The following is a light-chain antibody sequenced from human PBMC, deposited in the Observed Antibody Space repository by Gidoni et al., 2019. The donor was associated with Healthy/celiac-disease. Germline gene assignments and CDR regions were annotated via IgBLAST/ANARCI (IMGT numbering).Light chain of an antibody. CDR1: QSVLYSSNNKNY. J-gene: IGKJ2*01. CDR2: WAS. Sequence: DIVMPQPPHPLAPSLGERATFNCKSSQSVLYSSNNKNYLAWYQQKPGQPPKRLIYWASTRDAGVPDRVSGSGSRTDFTLTMSSLQTEDLAVYYCQQYYSTPPTFGQGTKLEIK. CDR3: QQYYSTPPT. V-gene: IGKV4-1*01.